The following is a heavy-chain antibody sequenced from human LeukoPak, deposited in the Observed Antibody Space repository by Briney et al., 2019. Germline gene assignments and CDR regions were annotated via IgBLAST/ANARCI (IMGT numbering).Heavy chain of an antibody. Sequence: GASVKVSCEASGYTFTTYGIGWVRQAPGQGLEWMGGIIPIFGTANYAQKFQGRVTITADESTSTAYMELSSLRSEDTAVYYCARALVYDSSGYYSGYFDYWGQGTLVTVSS. D-gene: IGHD3-22*01. V-gene: IGHV1-69*13. CDR1: GYTFTTYG. CDR3: ARALVYDSSGYYSGYFDY. J-gene: IGHJ4*02. CDR2: IIPIFGTA.